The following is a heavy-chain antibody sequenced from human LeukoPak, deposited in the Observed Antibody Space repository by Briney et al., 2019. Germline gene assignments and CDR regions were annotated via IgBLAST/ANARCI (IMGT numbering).Heavy chain of an antibody. J-gene: IGHJ4*02. V-gene: IGHV4-34*01. CDR2: INDSGST. CDR3: ARHFNMVFYYFDY. Sequence: PSETLSLTCGVYGGSFNGYFWSWIRQPPGKGLEWIGEINDSGSTNYNPSLKSRVTISADTSKNQFSLKLSSVTAADTAVYFCARHFNMVFYYFDYWGQGNLVTVSS. D-gene: IGHD3-10*01. CDR1: GGSFNGYF.